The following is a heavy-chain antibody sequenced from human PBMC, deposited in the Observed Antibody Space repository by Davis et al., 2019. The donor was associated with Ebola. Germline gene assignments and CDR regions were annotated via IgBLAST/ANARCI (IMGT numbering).Heavy chain of an antibody. Sequence: AASVKVSCKASGYTFSSYCVSWVRQAPGQGLEWMGWISGYNGDTHYAQRFHDRIIVTTDTSTNTAYMELRDLRSEDTAAYYCARGRTVTGTRGLSWFDPWGQGALVTVSS. CDR3: ARGRTVTGTRGLSWFDP. CDR2: ISGYNGDT. V-gene: IGHV1-18*01. D-gene: IGHD6-19*01. CDR1: GYTFSSYC. J-gene: IGHJ5*02.